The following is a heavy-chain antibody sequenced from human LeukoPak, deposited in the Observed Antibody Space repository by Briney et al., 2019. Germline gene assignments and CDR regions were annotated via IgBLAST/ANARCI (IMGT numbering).Heavy chain of an antibody. V-gene: IGHV3-23*01. CDR1: GFTFSSYD. J-gene: IGHJ4*02. D-gene: IGHD6-13*01. CDR3: AKDMLAGTTPRTDF. Sequence: GGSLRLSCAASGFTFSSYDMTWVRQVPGKGLEWVSTSDSVGNTFYADSVKGRFTISRDNSKNTLYLQMNSLRAEDTAVYYCAKDMLAGTTPRTDFWGQGTLVTVSS. CDR2: SDSVGNT.